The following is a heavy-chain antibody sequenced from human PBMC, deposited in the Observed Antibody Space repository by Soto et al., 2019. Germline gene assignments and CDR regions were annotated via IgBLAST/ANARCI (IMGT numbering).Heavy chain of an antibody. CDR2: TYHSGNT. CDR3: ATWGSTAFDI. D-gene: IGHD3-16*01. J-gene: IGHJ3*02. CDR1: RGSMSSSDW. Sequence: QLQESGPGLVEPSGTLSLTCAVSRGSMSSSDWWCWVRQAPGKGLEWIGETYHSGNTNYNPSLKSRDTLSVDSSKNQFSLTLTSVTAADTGVYYCATWGSTAFDIWGQGTMVTVSS. V-gene: IGHV4-4*02.